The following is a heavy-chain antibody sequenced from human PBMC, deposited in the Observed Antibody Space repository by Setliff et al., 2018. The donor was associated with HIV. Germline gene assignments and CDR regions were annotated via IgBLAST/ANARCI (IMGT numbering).Heavy chain of an antibody. V-gene: IGHV3-7*01. CDR1: GFTFSDFW. CDR3: ARDLQSNIAVAGPIPLGY. J-gene: IGHJ4*02. Sequence: GGSLRLSCAASGFTFSDFWMHWVRQAPGKGLEWVASVSPDGSRNYCVDSVKGRFTISRDNAKNSLYLQMNSLRAEDTAVYYCARDLQSNIAVAGPIPLGYWGQGTLVTVSS. D-gene: IGHD6-19*01. CDR2: VSPDGSRN.